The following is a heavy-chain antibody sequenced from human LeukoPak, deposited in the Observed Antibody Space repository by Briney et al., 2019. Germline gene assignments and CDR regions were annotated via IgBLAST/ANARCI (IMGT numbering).Heavy chain of an antibody. Sequence: SETLSLTCTVFGGSISSYYWSWIRQPPGKGLEWIGYIYYSGSTNYNPSLKSRVTISVDTSKNQFSLKLSSVTAADTAVYYCARHPRRDGYTEFDYWGQGTLVTVSS. J-gene: IGHJ4*02. CDR3: ARHPRRDGYTEFDY. V-gene: IGHV4-59*08. D-gene: IGHD5-12*01. CDR2: IYYSGST. CDR1: GGSISSYY.